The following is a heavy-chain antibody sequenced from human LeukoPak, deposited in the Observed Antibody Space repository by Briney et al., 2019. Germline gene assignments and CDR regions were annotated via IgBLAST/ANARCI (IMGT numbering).Heavy chain of an antibody. D-gene: IGHD5-12*01. Sequence: SVKVSCKASGGTFSSYAISWVRQAPGQVFEWMGGITPILGTVKYAQKFQGRLTVTADESTSTAYMALSGLRSEDTAVYYCATHWEGGWLPQYKWFDPWGQGTLVTVSS. CDR2: ITPILGTV. CDR3: ATHWEGGWLPQYKWFDP. CDR1: GGTFSSYA. V-gene: IGHV1-69*13. J-gene: IGHJ5*02.